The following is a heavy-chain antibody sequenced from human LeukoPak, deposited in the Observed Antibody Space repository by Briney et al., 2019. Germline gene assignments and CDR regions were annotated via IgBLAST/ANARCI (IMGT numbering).Heavy chain of an antibody. CDR3: ARAACNYDRLTSGCTLVY. V-gene: IGHV1-46*01. CDR1: GYTFTGYY. D-gene: IGHD3-22*01. Sequence: ASVKVSCKASGYTFTGYYMHWVRQAPGQGLEWMGIINPSGGSTSYAQKFQGRVTMTRDTSTSTVYMELSSLRSEDTAVYYCARAACNYDRLTSGCTLVYWGQGTLVTVSS. J-gene: IGHJ4*02. CDR2: INPSGGST.